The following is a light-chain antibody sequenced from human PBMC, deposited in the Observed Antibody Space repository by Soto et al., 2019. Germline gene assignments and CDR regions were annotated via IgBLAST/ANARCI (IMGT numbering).Light chain of an antibody. V-gene: IGLV2-23*01. J-gene: IGLJ2*01. Sequence: QSALTQPASVSGSPGQSITISCTGTSSDVGSYNLVSWYQQHPGKAPKLMIYEGSTRPSGVSNRFSGSKSRNTASLTISGLQAEDEADYYCCSYAGSSTPVVFGGGTKLTVL. CDR2: EGS. CDR1: SSDVGSYNL. CDR3: CSYAGSSTPVV.